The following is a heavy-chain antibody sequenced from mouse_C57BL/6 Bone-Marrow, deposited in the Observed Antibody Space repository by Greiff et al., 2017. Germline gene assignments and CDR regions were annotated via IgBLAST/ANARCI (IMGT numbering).Heavy chain of an antibody. CDR2: ISDGGSYT. Sequence: EVKLVESGGGLVKPGGSLKLSCAASGFTFSSYAMSWVRQTPEKRLEWVATISDGGSYTYYPDNVKGRFTISRDNAKNKLYLQMSHLKSEDTAMYYCARGRYIWYFDVWGTGTTVTVSS. V-gene: IGHV5-4*03. CDR1: GFTFSSYA. J-gene: IGHJ1*03. CDR3: ARGRYIWYFDV. D-gene: IGHD2-14*01.